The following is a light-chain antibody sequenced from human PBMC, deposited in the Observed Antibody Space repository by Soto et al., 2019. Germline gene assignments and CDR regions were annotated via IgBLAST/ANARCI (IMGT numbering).Light chain of an antibody. V-gene: IGKV3-20*01. J-gene: IGKJ4*01. Sequence: EIVLMQSPDTLSLSPGERATLSCRASQSVRSNYLAWYQQKPGQAPRFLIYDASSRATGIPDRFSGSGSGTDFTLTISGLEPEDFAVYYCQQYGSSPLTFGGGTKVDIK. CDR1: QSVRSNY. CDR2: DAS. CDR3: QQYGSSPLT.